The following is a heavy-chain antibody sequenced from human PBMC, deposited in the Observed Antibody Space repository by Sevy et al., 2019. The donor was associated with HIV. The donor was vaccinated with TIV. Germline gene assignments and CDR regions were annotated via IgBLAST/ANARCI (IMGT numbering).Heavy chain of an antibody. D-gene: IGHD6-19*01. CDR2: IKTKTYSGTT. CDR1: GFTFGDYA. Sequence: GGSLRLSCTASGFTFGDYAMSWFRQAPGKGLEWVGFIKTKTYSGTTEYAASVKGRFIMSRDDSNNIAYLQMNSLKTEDTAVYYCTSDLYGSCWFYFYYWGQGTLVTVSS. V-gene: IGHV3-49*03. J-gene: IGHJ4*02. CDR3: TSDLYGSCWFYFYY.